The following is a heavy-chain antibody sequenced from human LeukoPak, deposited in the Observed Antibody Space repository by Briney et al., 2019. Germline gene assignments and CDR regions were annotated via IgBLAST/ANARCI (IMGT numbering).Heavy chain of an antibody. CDR3: ARHGGTTSETA. J-gene: IGHJ4*02. Sequence: HGESLKISCKGSGYSFTTYWIGWVRQMPGKGLEWMAIIYPDDSDTRYSPSFQGQVTISVDKSISTAYLQWSSLKASDSAIYYCARHGGTTSETAWGQGTLVTVSS. V-gene: IGHV5-51*01. CDR1: GYSFTTYW. D-gene: IGHD1-26*01. CDR2: IYPDDSDT.